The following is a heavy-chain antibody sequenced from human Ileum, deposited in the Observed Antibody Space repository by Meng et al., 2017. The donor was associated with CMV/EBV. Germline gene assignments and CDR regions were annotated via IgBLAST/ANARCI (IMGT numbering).Heavy chain of an antibody. Sequence: SETLSLTCTVSGASTANNNHFWAWIRQTPGRGLEWIGSVHNDGSSDYSPSLRSRATIFLDTSDTQFSLNLTSLTAADTAIYYCARVGTFRALYYFDFWGQGTLVTVSS. D-gene: IGHD2/OR15-2a*01. CDR2: VHNDGSS. CDR1: GASTANNNHF. CDR3: ARVGTFRALYYFDF. V-gene: IGHV4-39*07. J-gene: IGHJ4*02.